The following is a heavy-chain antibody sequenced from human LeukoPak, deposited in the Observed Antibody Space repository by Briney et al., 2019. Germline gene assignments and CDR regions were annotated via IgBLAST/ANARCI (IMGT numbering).Heavy chain of an antibody. CDR3: AKVNRGHYYGSGSYYNALTFDY. Sequence: AGGSLRLSCAASGFTFSSYEMNWVRQAPGKGLEWVSYISSSGSTIYYADSVKGRFTISRDNSKNTLYLQMNSLRAEDTAVYYCAKVNRGHYYGSGSYYNALTFDYWGQGTLVTVSS. CDR1: GFTFSSYE. D-gene: IGHD3-10*01. V-gene: IGHV3-48*03. CDR2: ISSSGSTI. J-gene: IGHJ4*02.